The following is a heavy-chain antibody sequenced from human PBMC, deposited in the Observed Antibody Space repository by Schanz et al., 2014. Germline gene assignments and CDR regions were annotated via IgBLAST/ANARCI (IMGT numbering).Heavy chain of an antibody. CDR2: ISGNGGST. J-gene: IGHJ6*02. CDR3: ARQRSYFYAMDV. CDR1: GFTFTTFA. Sequence: EQVLESGGGFVQPGGSLRLSCATSGFTFTTFAMTWVRQAPGKGLEWVSGISGNGGSTYFADSVKGRFTISRDSAKNSLYLQMNSLRAEDTAVYYCARQRSYFYAMDVWGQGTTVTVSS. V-gene: IGHV3-23*01.